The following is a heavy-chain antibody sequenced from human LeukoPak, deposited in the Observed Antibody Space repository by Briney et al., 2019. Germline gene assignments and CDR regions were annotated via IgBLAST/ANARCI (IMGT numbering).Heavy chain of an antibody. V-gene: IGHV4-31*03. CDR1: GGSISSGGHY. D-gene: IGHD3-10*01. Sequence: ASETLSLTCTVSGGSISSGGHYWSWIRQHPGRDGEWIGYISYSGSTYYNPSLKSRVTISVDTSKNQFSLRLSSVTAADTAVYYCARDYASGRPPDYWGQGTLVTVSS. CDR3: ARDYASGRPPDY. J-gene: IGHJ4*02. CDR2: ISYSGST.